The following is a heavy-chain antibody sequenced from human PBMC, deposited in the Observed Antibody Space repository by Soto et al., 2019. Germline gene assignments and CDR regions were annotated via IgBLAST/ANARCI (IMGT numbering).Heavy chain of an antibody. CDR3: VRAGYSYGWSTMDY. CDR2: INHSGST. CDR1: GGSFSGYY. Sequence: QVQLQQWGAGLLKPSETLSLTCAVYGGSFSGYYWSWIRQPPGKGLEWIGEINHSGSTNCTPSLKIRVAISVDTSKNQFSLRLSSVTAAATAVYYGVRAGYSYGWSTMDYWGQGSLVTVCS. V-gene: IGHV4-34*02. D-gene: IGHD5-18*01. J-gene: IGHJ4*02.